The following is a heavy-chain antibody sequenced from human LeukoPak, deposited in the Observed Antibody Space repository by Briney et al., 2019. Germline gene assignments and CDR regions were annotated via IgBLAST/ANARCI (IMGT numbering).Heavy chain of an antibody. Sequence: SETLSLTCTVSGGSISSYYWSWIRQPPGKGLEWIGEINHSGSTNYNPSLKSRVTISVDTSKNQFSLKLRSVTAADTALYYCARSELSCSGGSCPTRYAFDIWGQGTVVTASS. J-gene: IGHJ3*02. V-gene: IGHV4-34*01. CDR1: GGSISSYY. CDR2: INHSGST. CDR3: ARSELSCSGGSCPTRYAFDI. D-gene: IGHD2-15*01.